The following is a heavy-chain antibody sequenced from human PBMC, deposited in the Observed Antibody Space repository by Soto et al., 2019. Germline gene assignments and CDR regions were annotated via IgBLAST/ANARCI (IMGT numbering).Heavy chain of an antibody. Sequence: QVQLQESGPGLVKPSGTLSLTCAVSGGSISSSNWWSWVRQPPGKGLEWIGEIYHSGSTNYNPSLTSRVTISVDKSKHQFSLKLSSVTAADTAVYYCARCSFYHSGWYQWFDPWGQGTLVTVSS. CDR2: IYHSGST. J-gene: IGHJ5*02. V-gene: IGHV4-4*02. CDR1: GGSISSSNW. CDR3: ARCSFYHSGWYQWFDP. D-gene: IGHD6-19*01.